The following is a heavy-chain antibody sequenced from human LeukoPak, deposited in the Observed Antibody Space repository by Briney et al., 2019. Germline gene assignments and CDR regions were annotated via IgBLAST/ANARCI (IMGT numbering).Heavy chain of an antibody. Sequence: ASVPVSCKASGYTFTRYYMHWVRQAPGQGPEWMGWINPNSGGTNYAQKFQGRVAMTRDTSISTAYMELSRLRSDDTAVYYCASVGRINFYYMDVWGKGTTVTVSS. CDR3: ASVGRINFYYMDV. J-gene: IGHJ6*03. CDR2: INPNSGGT. D-gene: IGHD1-14*01. CDR1: GYTFTRYY. V-gene: IGHV1-2*02.